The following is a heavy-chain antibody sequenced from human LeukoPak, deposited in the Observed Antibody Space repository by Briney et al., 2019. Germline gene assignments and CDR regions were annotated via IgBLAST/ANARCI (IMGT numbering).Heavy chain of an antibody. CDR1: GGSISSYY. J-gene: IGHJ4*02. D-gene: IGHD3-22*01. V-gene: IGHV4-59*08. CDR3: ARLEYDSSGYFHFDY. Sequence: SETLSLTCTVSGGSISSYYWSWIRQPPGKGLEWIGYIYFSGSTNYNPSLKSRVTISVDTSKNQFSLKLSSVTAADTAVYYCARLEYDSSGYFHFDYWGQGTLVTVSS. CDR2: IYFSGST.